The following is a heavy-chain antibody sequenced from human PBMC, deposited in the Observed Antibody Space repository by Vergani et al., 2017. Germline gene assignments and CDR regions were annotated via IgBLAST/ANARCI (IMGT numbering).Heavy chain of an antibody. D-gene: IGHD6-13*01. CDR3: ARDPLVRGLDWGISSSWETPGPYYYYYYGMDV. V-gene: IGHV4-4*02. Sequence: QVQLQESGPGLVKPSGTLSLTCAVSGGSISSSNWWSWVRQPPGKGLEWIGEIYHSGSTNYNPSLKSRVTISVDKSKNQFSLKLSSVTAADTAVYYCARDPLVRGLDWGISSSWETPGPYYYYYYGMDVWGQGP. CDR2: IYHSGST. J-gene: IGHJ6*02. CDR1: GGSISSSNW.